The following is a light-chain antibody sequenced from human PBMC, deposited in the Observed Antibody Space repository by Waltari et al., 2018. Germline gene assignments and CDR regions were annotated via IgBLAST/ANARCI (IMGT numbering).Light chain of an antibody. Sequence: AIRMTQSPASLSASTGDRVTSSGRASQGVSTYLAWYQQKPGKAPSLLIYASSTLESGVPSKFSGSGSGTDFTLTISCLQSEDFATYYCQQYHTYPWTFGQGTKVEI. CDR1: QGVSTY. CDR2: ASS. V-gene: IGKV1-8*01. CDR3: QQYHTYPWT. J-gene: IGKJ1*01.